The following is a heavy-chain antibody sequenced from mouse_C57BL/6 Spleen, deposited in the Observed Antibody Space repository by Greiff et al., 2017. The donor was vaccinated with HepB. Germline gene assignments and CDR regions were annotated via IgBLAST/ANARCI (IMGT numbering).Heavy chain of an antibody. Sequence: VQLKESGPELVKPGASVKISCKASGYSFTDYNMNWVKQSNGKSLEWIGVINPNYGTTSYNQKFKGKATLTVDQSSSTAYMQLNSLTSEDSAVYYCARGEYYSNYEEDAMDYWGQGTSVTVSS. CDR1: GYSFTDYN. CDR2: INPNYGTT. V-gene: IGHV1-39*01. CDR3: ARGEYYSNYEEDAMDY. J-gene: IGHJ4*01. D-gene: IGHD2-5*01.